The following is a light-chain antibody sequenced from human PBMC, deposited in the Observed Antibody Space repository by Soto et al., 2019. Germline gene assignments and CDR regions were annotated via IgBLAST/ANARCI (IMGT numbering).Light chain of an antibody. CDR2: GAS. V-gene: IGKV3-20*01. J-gene: IGKJ1*01. CDR1: QSVSNNY. Sequence: IVLTQSPGTLSLSPGERATLSCMASQSVSNNYLAWYQQQPGQAPRLRIYGASNRATGIPDRLSGSGSGTDFTLTISRLEPEDFAVYYCQQYGSSGTFGQGTKVDIK. CDR3: QQYGSSGT.